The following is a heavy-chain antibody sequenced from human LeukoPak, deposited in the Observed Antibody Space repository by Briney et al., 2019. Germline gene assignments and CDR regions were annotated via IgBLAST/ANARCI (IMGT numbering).Heavy chain of an antibody. Sequence: PSEALSLTCTVSGGSMNGYYWSWIRQSPGKGLEWIGYIYYSGSTSYNPSLQSRVTISVDTSKNQFSLKLTSVTAADTAVYYCARSPPRHDFWSGYSMDGCLQGTTVTVSS. V-gene: IGHV4-59*08. J-gene: IGHJ6*02. CDR3: ARSPPRHDFWSGYSMDG. CDR1: GGSMNGYY. D-gene: IGHD3-3*01. CDR2: IYYSGST.